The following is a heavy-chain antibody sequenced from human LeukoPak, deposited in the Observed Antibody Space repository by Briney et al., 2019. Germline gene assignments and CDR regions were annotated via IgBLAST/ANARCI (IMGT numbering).Heavy chain of an antibody. D-gene: IGHD3-22*01. V-gene: IGHV3-7*01. Sequence: GGSLRLSCAASGFTFSSYWMSWVRQAPGKGLEWVANIKQDGSEKYYVDSVKGRFTISRDNAKNSLYLQMNSLRAEDTAVYYCARARRDSSGYYYALGAFDIWGQGTMVTVSS. J-gene: IGHJ3*02. CDR2: IKQDGSEK. CDR3: ARARRDSSGYYYALGAFDI. CDR1: GFTFSSYW.